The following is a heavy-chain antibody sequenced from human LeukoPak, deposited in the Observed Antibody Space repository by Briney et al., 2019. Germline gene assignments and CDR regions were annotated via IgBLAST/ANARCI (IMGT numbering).Heavy chain of an antibody. J-gene: IGHJ4*02. CDR2: ISGSGGST. V-gene: IGHV3-23*01. CDR3: AKVLLPYYYDSSGYYAPNY. CDR1: RFTFSNYA. Sequence: GGSLRLSCAASRFTFSNYAMSWVRQAPGKGLEWVSAISGSGGSTYYADSVKGRFTISRDNSKNTLYLQMNSLRAEDTAVYYCAKVLLPYYYDSSGYYAPNYWGQGTLVTVSS. D-gene: IGHD3-22*01.